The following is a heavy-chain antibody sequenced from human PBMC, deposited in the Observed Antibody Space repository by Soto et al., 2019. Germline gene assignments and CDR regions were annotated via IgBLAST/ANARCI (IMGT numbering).Heavy chain of an antibody. Sequence: SETLSLTCTVSGGSISSGGYYWSWIRRHPGKGLEWIGYIYYSGSTYYNPSLKSRVTISVDTSKNQFSLKLSSVTAADTAVYYCAREAPQRGFDPWGQGTLVTVSS. CDR1: GGSISSGGYY. CDR2: IYYSGST. CDR3: AREAPQRGFDP. J-gene: IGHJ5*02. V-gene: IGHV4-31*03.